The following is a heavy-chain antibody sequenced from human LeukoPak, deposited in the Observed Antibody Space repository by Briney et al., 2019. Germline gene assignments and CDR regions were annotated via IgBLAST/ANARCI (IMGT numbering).Heavy chain of an antibody. CDR3: ARDLTIVGGVTDPRIRGH. Sequence: GASVKVSCKASGYTFTSYGISWVRQAPGQGLEWMGWISAYNGNTNYAQKLQGRVTMTTDTSTSTAYMELSSLRSDDTAVYYCARDLTIVGGVTDPRIRGHWGQGTLVTVSS. CDR2: ISAYNGNT. V-gene: IGHV1-18*01. CDR1: GYTFTSYG. D-gene: IGHD3-3*01. J-gene: IGHJ4*02.